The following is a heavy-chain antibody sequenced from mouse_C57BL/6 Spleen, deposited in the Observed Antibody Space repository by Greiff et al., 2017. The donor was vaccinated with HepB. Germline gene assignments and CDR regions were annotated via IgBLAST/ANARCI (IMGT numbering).Heavy chain of an antibody. CDR1: GYTFTSYW. CDR2: IDPSDSYT. V-gene: IGHV1-69*01. D-gene: IGHD1-1*01. Sequence: VQLQQPGAELVMPGASVKLSCKASGYTFTSYWMHWVKQRPGQGLEWIGEIDPSDSYTNYNQKFKGKSTLTVDKSSSTAYMQLSSLTSEDSAVYYCARGATVVAKDAMDYWGQGTSVTVSS. J-gene: IGHJ4*01. CDR3: ARGATVVAKDAMDY.